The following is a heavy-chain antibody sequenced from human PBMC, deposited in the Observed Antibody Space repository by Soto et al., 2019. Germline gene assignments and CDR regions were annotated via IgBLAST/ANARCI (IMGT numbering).Heavy chain of an antibody. J-gene: IGHJ4*02. CDR2: ISSSSSYI. Sequence: PGGSLRLSCAASVFTFSSYSMNWVRQAPGKGLEWVSSISSSSSYIYYADSVKGRFTISRDNAKNSLYLQMNSLRAEDTAVYYCARDSEGLFDYWGQGTLVTVSS. V-gene: IGHV3-21*01. CDR1: VFTFSSYS. CDR3: ARDSEGLFDY.